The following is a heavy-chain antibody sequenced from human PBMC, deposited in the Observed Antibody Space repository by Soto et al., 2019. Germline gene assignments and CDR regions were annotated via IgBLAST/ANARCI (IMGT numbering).Heavy chain of an antibody. V-gene: IGHV5-10-1*01. CDR3: ARNPRLGYCSSTSCPTLDGMDV. Sequence: LGESLKISCKGSGYRFTSYWISWVRQMPGKGLEWMGRIDPSDSYTNYSPSLQGHVTISADKSISTAYLQWSSLKASDTAMYYCARNPRLGYCSSTSCPTLDGMDVWGQGTTVTVSS. CDR2: IDPSDSYT. CDR1: GYRFTSYW. D-gene: IGHD2-2*01. J-gene: IGHJ6*02.